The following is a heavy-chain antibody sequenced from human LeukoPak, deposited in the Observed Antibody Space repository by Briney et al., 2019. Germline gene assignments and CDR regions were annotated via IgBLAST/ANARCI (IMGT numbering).Heavy chain of an antibody. CDR2: ISSSSTI. CDR3: ARVGIAVAGLDY. V-gene: IGHV3-48*01. D-gene: IGHD6-19*01. CDR1: GFTFSSYG. Sequence: GGSLRLSCAASGFTFSSYGMNWVRQAPGKGLEWVSYISSSSTIYYADSVKGRFTISRDNAKNSLYLQMNSLRAEDTAVYYCARVGIAVAGLDYWGQGTLVTVSS. J-gene: IGHJ4*02.